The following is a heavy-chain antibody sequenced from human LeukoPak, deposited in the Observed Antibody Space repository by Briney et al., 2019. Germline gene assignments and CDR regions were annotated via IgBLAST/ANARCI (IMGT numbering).Heavy chain of an antibody. CDR2: IYPGDSDT. CDR1: GYSFTSYW. CDR3: AKGGYKPYYYYGMDV. J-gene: IGHJ6*02. Sequence: GESLRISCKGSGYSFTSYWIGWVRQMPGKGLEWMGIIYPGDSDTRYSPSFQGQVTISADKSISTAYLQWSSLKASDTAMYYCAKGGYKPYYYYGMDVWGQGTTVTVSS. V-gene: IGHV5-51*01. D-gene: IGHD5-24*01.